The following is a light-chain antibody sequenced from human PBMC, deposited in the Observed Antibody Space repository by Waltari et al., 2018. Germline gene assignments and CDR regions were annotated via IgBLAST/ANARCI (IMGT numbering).Light chain of an antibody. CDR1: NSAIDAYGY. J-gene: IGLJ2*01. V-gene: IGLV2-14*03. CDR3: SSYATSNTVV. Sequence: QSALTQPASVSGSPGQSIAISCTGTNSAIDAYGYVPLYQQHPGKAPKLLLFDVSGGPAGISNRFSGSKSDNTASLTISGLQDEDEADYYCSSYATSNTVVFGGGTKVTVL. CDR2: DVS.